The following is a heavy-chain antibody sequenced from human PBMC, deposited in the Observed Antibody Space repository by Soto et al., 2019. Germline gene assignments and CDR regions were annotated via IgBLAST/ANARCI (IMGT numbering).Heavy chain of an antibody. V-gene: IGHV1-18*01. CDR1: GYPFTSYG. J-gene: IGHJ6*02. Sequence: QVHLVQSGAEVKKPGASVKVSCKTSGYPFTSYGIGWVRQAPGQGLEWMACISPYNGNTYYAQKFQGRLTMTTDTYTNTVYMELRSLRSDDTAVYYCARDPSCDRNYYYGIALWGQGTTVTVSS. CDR2: ISPYNGNT. CDR3: ARDPSCDRNYYYGIAL.